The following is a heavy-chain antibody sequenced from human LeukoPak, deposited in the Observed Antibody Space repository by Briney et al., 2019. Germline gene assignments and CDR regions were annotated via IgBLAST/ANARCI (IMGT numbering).Heavy chain of an antibody. D-gene: IGHD6-6*01. Sequence: GGSLRLSCEGSGFTFSAYNMNWVRQAPGKGLESISYISSSSATIFYAVSVKGRFTISRDNDKNSLYLQMNSLRPEDTAVYFCARDRHVPGLYYYYMDVWGKGTTVTVSS. J-gene: IGHJ6*03. CDR3: ARDRHVPGLYYYYMDV. CDR1: GFTFSAYN. CDR2: ISSSSATI. V-gene: IGHV3-48*01.